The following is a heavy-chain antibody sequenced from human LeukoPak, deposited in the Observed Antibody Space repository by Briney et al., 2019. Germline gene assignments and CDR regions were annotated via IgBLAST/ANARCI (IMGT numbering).Heavy chain of an antibody. Sequence: PSQTLSLTCTVSGGSISSGGYYWSWIRQHPGKGLEWIGYIYYSGSTYYNPSLKSRVTISVDTSKNQFSLKLSSVTAADTAVYYCARDWGITMIVAKIGGYFDYWGQGTLVTVSS. V-gene: IGHV4-31*03. D-gene: IGHD3-22*01. CDR2: IYYSGST. CDR1: GGSISSGGYY. CDR3: ARDWGITMIVAKIGGYFDY. J-gene: IGHJ4*02.